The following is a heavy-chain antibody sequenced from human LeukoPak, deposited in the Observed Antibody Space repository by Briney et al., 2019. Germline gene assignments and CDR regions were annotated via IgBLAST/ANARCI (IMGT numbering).Heavy chain of an antibody. V-gene: IGHV3-30*01. J-gene: IGHJ4*02. D-gene: IGHD3-22*01. CDR2: ISYDGSNK. CDR1: GFTFSSYA. Sequence: GGSLKLSCAASGFTFSSYAMHWVRQAPGKGLEWVAVISYDGSNKYYADSVKGRFTISRDNSKNTLYLQMNSLRAEDTAVYYCARDYYDSSGYYYWGQGTLVTVSS. CDR3: ARDYYDSSGYYY.